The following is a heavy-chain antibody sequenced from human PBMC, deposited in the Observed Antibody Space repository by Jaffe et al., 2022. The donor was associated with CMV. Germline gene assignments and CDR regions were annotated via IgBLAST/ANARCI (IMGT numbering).Heavy chain of an antibody. D-gene: IGHD2-8*02. CDR1: GYTFTSYY. V-gene: IGHV1-46*01. Sequence: QVQLVQSGAEVKKPGASVKVSCKASGYTFTSYYMHWVRQAPGQGLEWMGIINPSGGSTSYAQKFQGRVTMTRDTSTSTVYMELSSLRSEDTAVYYCARDHKVVLVGAPGAGYYFDYWGQGTLVTVSS. CDR3: ARDHKVVLVGAPGAGYYFDY. J-gene: IGHJ4*02. CDR2: INPSGGST.